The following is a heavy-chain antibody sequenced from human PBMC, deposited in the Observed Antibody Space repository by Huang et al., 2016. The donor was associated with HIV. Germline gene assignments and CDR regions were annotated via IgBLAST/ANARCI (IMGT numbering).Heavy chain of an antibody. J-gene: IGHJ3*02. D-gene: IGHD3-22*01. CDR1: RFTFSKFA. V-gene: IGHV3-30*18. Sequence: AASRFTFSKFAMHWVRQAPGKGLEWMAVISYDGSSKHYADSVTGRLTISRDNSNNTLYLQMNSLTVEDTAVYYCTKGHYYDTNGYVAFDIWGQGTMVTVSS. CDR3: TKGHYYDTNGYVAFDI. CDR2: ISYDGSSK.